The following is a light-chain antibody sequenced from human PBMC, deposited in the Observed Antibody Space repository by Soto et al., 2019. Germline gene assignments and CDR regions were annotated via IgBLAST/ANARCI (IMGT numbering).Light chain of an antibody. V-gene: IGKV1-39*01. CDR2: SAS. Sequence: DIQMTQTPSTLSASVGDRVTITCRASQNIHIYLNWYQQKPGKAPKLLIYSASNLQTGAPSRFSGSGSGTDFTLTISSLQPEDFATYYCQQSSNILITFGHGTRLDMK. J-gene: IGKJ5*01. CDR1: QNIHIY. CDR3: QQSSNILIT.